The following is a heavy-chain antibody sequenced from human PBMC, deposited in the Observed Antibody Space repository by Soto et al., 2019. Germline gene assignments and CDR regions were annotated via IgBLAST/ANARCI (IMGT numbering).Heavy chain of an antibody. CDR3: TTDSYSTMIVVRFDY. CDR1: GYTFTSYD. CDR2: MNPNSGNT. D-gene: IGHD3-22*01. J-gene: IGHJ4*01. Sequence: ASVKVSCTASGYTFTSYDINWVRQATGQGLEWMGWMNPNSGNTGYAQKFQGRVTMTRNTSISTAYMVYLQMNSLKTEDTGIYYCTTDSYSTMIVVRFDYWGHGTLVTVSS. V-gene: IGHV1-8*01.